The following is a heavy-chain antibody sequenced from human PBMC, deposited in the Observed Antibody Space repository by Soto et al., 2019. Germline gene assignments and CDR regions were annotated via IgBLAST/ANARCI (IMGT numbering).Heavy chain of an antibody. Sequence: SETLSLTCAVYGGSFSGYYWSWIRQPPGKGLEWIGEINHSGSTNYNPSPKSRVTISVDTSKNQFSLKLSSVTAADTAVYYCARGRGSLAARPYYYYYYMDVWGKGTTVTVSS. CDR1: GGSFSGYY. V-gene: IGHV4-34*01. CDR2: INHSGST. D-gene: IGHD6-6*01. CDR3: ARGRGSLAARPYYYYYYMDV. J-gene: IGHJ6*03.